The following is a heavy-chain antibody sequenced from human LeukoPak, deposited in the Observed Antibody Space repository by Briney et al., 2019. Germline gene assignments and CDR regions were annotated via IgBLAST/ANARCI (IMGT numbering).Heavy chain of an antibody. CDR2: ISYDGSNK. V-gene: IGHV3-30*03. CDR3: AGVGNNGAVDAFDI. CDR1: GFTFSDYG. J-gene: IGHJ3*02. Sequence: GGSLRLSCAASGFTFSDYGIHWVRQAPGKGLEWVAVISYDGSNKYYADSVKGRFTVSRDNSKNTLYLQMNSLRAEDTAVYYCAGVGNNGAVDAFDIWGQGTMVTVSS. D-gene: IGHD2-8*01.